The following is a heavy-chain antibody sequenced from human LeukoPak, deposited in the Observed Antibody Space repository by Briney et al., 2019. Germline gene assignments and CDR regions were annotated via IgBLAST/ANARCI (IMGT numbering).Heavy chain of an antibody. CDR1: GGSISSGNW. CDR3: AKEAVAAGPHYSDY. Sequence: SGTLSLTCAVSGGSISSGNWWSWVRQPPGKGLEWIGEIYHSGSTNYNPSLKSRVTISVDKSKNQFSLNLTSVTAADTAVYFCAKEAVAAGPHYSDYWGQGTLVTVSS. V-gene: IGHV4-4*02. J-gene: IGHJ4*02. CDR2: IYHSGST. D-gene: IGHD2-15*01.